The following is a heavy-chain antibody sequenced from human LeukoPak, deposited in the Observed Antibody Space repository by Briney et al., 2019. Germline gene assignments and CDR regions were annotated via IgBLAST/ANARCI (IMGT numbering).Heavy chain of an antibody. J-gene: IGHJ5*02. CDR1: GGSFSGYY. D-gene: IGHD6-13*01. Sequence: SGTLSLTCAVYGGSFSGYYWSWIRQPPGKGLEWIGEINHSGSTNYNPSLKRRVTISVDTSKHQFSLKLSSVTAADTAVYYCARPPPFIAAAGKRGTNWFDPWGQGTLVTVSS. CDR3: ARPPPFIAAAGKRGTNWFDP. CDR2: INHSGST. V-gene: IGHV4-34*01.